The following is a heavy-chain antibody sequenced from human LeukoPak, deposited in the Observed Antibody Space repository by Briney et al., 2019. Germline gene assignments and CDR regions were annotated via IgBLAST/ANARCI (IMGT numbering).Heavy chain of an antibody. D-gene: IGHD3-22*01. V-gene: IGHV3-74*01. CDR3: ARSGWPYYFDY. CDR1: GFTFSSYW. CDR2: IHSVGSST. Sequence: GGSLRLSCAASGFTFSSYWMHWVRQAPGKGLVWVSRIHSVGSSTSYADSVRGRFTISRDDAKSTLYLQMNSLRAEDTAVYYCARSGWPYYFDYWGQGTLVTVSS. J-gene: IGHJ4*02.